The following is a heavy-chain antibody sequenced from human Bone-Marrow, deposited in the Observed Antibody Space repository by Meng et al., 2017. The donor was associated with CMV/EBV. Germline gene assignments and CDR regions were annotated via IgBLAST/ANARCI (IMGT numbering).Heavy chain of an antibody. CDR3: VGEAYY. CDR1: GGPFSDYS. J-gene: IGHJ4*02. V-gene: IGHV4-34*01. Sequence: SETLSLTCAVFGGPFSDYSWTWIRQPPGKGLEWIGQISHRGVTNYNPSLKSRITISVDTSKEQFSLKLSSLTAADTAVYYCVGEAYYWGQGTPVNVSS. CDR2: ISHRGVT.